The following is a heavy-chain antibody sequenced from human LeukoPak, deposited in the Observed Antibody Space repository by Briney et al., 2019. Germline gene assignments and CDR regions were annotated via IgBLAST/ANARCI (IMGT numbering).Heavy chain of an antibody. V-gene: IGHV3-11*01. CDR2: ISGSGSTI. D-gene: IGHD6-19*01. Sequence: GRSLRLSCAASGFTFSDYYMSWIRQAPGKGLEWVSYISGSGSTIYYADSVKGRFTISRDNAKNSLYLQMNSLRAEDTAVYYCARDQGSGWYQDAFDTWGQGTMVTVSS. CDR1: GFTFSDYY. J-gene: IGHJ3*02. CDR3: ARDQGSGWYQDAFDT.